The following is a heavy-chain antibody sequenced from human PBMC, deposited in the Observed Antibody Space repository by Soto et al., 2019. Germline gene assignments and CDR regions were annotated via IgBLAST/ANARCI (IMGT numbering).Heavy chain of an antibody. D-gene: IGHD3-3*01. J-gene: IGHJ3*02. CDR1: GGSISSSSYY. CDR3: ARATYYDFWSGSAKRGGDAFDI. V-gene: IGHV4-39*01. CDR2: IYYSGST. Sequence: SETLFLTCTVSGGSISSSSYYWGWIRQPPGKGLEWIGSIYYSGSTYYSPSLKSRVTISVDTSKNQFSLKLSSVTAADTAVYYCARATYYDFWSGSAKRGGDAFDIWGQGTMVTVSS.